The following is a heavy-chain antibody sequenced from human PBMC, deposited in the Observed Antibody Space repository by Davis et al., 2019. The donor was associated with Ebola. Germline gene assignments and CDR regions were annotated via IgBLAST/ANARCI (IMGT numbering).Heavy chain of an antibody. CDR2: ISGSGGST. Sequence: PGGSLRLSCAASGFTFSSYSMNWVRQAPGKGLEWVSAISGSGGSTYYADSVKGRFTISRDNSKSTLYLQMNSLRAEDTAVYYCAKDRITSTKCCYTAFDIWGQGTMVTVSS. J-gene: IGHJ3*02. D-gene: IGHD2-2*02. V-gene: IGHV3-23*01. CDR1: GFTFSSYS. CDR3: AKDRITSTKCCYTAFDI.